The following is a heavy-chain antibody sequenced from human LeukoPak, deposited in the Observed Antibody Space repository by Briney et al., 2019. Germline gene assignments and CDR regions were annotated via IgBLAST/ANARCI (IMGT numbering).Heavy chain of an antibody. Sequence: GGSLRLSCVASGFTFSNYATIWVRQAPGKGLEWVSVFSNRTHYADSVKGRFTTSRDNSRNTLYLEMNNLRAEDTAIYYCAKDWYDYWGQGTLVTVSS. CDR2: FSNRT. CDR1: GFTFSNYA. J-gene: IGHJ4*02. CDR3: AKDWYDY. V-gene: IGHV3-23*03. D-gene: IGHD6-13*01.